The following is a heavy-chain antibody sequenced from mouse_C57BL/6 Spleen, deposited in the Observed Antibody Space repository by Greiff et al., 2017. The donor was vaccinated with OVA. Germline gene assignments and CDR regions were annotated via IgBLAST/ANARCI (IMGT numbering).Heavy chain of an antibody. CDR3: ARWTTVRWYFDV. CDR2: IDPSDSYT. J-gene: IGHJ1*03. D-gene: IGHD1-1*01. Sequence: QVQLQQPGAELVMPGASVKLSCKASGYTFTSYWMHWVKQRPGQGLEWIGEIDPSDSYTNYNQKLKGKSTLTVDKSSSTAYMQLSSLTSEDSAVYYCARWTTVRWYFDVWGTGTTVTVSS. CDR1: GYTFTSYW. V-gene: IGHV1-69*01.